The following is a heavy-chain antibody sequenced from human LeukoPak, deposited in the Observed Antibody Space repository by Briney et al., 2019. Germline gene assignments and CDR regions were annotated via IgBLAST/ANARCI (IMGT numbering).Heavy chain of an antibody. J-gene: IGHJ4*02. Sequence: SETLSLTCTVSGGSISTYYWSWIRQPPGKGLEWIGYIYDSGSTNYNPSLKSRVTISVDTSKNQFSLQLRSVTAADTAVYYCARGDNYGFFGGDFDYWGQGTLVTVSS. D-gene: IGHD5-18*01. CDR3: ARGDNYGFFGGDFDY. CDR2: IYDSGST. CDR1: GGSISTYY. V-gene: IGHV4-59*12.